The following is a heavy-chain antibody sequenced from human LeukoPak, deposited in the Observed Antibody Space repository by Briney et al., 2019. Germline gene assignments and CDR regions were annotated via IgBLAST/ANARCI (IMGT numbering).Heavy chain of an antibody. CDR2: IYYSGST. CDR1: GGSISSGGYH. CDR3: ARGTVVRGSWFDP. D-gene: IGHD2-15*01. J-gene: IGHJ5*02. V-gene: IGHV4-31*03. Sequence: PSQTLSLTCTVSGGSISSGGYHWSWIRQHPGKGLEWIGYIYYSGSTYYNPSLKSRVTISVDTSKNQFSLKLSSVTAADTAVYYCARGTVVRGSWFDPWGQGTLVTVSS.